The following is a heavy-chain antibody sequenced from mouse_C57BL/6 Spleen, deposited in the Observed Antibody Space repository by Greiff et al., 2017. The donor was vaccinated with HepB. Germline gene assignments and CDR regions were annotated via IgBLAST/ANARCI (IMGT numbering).Heavy chain of an antibody. CDR2: INPSNGGT. Sequence: QVQLQQSGTELVQPGASVKQSCKASGYTFTSYWMHWVKQRPGQGLEWIGNINPSNGGTNYNEKFKSKATLTVDKSSSTAYMKLSSLTSEDSAVYYWARRCYYGSSLDYWGQGTTLIVSS. D-gene: IGHD1-1*01. CDR1: GYTFTSYW. CDR3: ARRCYYGSSLDY. V-gene: IGHV1-53*01. J-gene: IGHJ2*01.